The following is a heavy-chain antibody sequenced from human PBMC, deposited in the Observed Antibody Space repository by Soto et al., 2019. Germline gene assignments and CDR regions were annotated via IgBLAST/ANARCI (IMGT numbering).Heavy chain of an antibody. CDR3: ARGGGNITGTTRYFDY. CDR1: GGSFSGYY. V-gene: IGHV4-34*01. D-gene: IGHD1-7*01. J-gene: IGHJ4*02. Sequence: QVQLQQWGAGLLKPSETLSLTCAVYGGSFSGYYWSWIRQPPGKGLEWIGEINHSGSTNYNPSLKSRVTISVDTSKNQFSLKLSSVTAADTAVYYCARGGGNITGTTRYFDYWGQGTLVTVSS. CDR2: INHSGST.